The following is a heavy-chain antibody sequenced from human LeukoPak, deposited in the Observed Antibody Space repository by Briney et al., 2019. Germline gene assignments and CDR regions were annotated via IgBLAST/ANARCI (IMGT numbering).Heavy chain of an antibody. Sequence: PGGSLRLSCAASGFTFSSTSMSWVRQAPGKGLEWVAVTVGGGDGTHYADSVKGRFTISRDNSNNTLYLQMNSLRAEDTAVYYCAKGNLVIVPAAIGYWGQGTLVTVSS. CDR1: GFTFSSTS. D-gene: IGHD2-2*01. J-gene: IGHJ4*02. CDR3: AKGNLVIVPAAIGY. CDR2: TVGGGDGT. V-gene: IGHV3-23*01.